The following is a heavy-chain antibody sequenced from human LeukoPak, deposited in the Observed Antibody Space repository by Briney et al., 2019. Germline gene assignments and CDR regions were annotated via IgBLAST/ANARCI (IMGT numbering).Heavy chain of an antibody. D-gene: IGHD6-6*01. CDR2: IYYTGSA. V-gene: IGHV4-61*01. J-gene: IGHJ4*02. CDR3: ARDNLATLDS. Sequence: PSETLSLTCTVSGGFIISGSYYWPWIRQPPGKGLEWMGYIYYTGSANYNPSPESRVTISVDTSKSQFSLKLNSVTAADTAVYYCARDNLATLDSWGQGTLVTVSS. CDR1: GGFIISGSYY.